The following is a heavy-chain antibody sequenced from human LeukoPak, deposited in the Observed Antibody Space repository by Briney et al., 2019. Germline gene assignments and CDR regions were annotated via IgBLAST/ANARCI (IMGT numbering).Heavy chain of an antibody. Sequence: ASVKVSCKASGGTFSSYAISWVRQAPGQGLEWMGRIIPILGIANYAQKFQGRVTITADKSTSTAYMELSSLRSEDTAVYYCAREYYYDSSGYNQPNWFDPWGQGTLVTVSS. V-gene: IGHV1-69*04. CDR3: AREYYYDSSGYNQPNWFDP. CDR2: IIPILGIA. J-gene: IGHJ5*02. CDR1: GGTFSSYA. D-gene: IGHD3-22*01.